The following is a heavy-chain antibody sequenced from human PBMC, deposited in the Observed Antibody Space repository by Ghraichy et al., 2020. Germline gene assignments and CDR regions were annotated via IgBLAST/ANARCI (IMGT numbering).Heavy chain of an antibody. J-gene: IGHJ4*02. D-gene: IGHD5-24*01. CDR1: GFSFSDYY. CDR3: ARQRLQDGYKADY. V-gene: IGHV3-11*03. Sequence: GALRLSCAASGFSFSDYYMSWVRQAPGKGLEWVSYVSSSGGRYTAYADSVKGRFTTSRDNAKNSLYLQMNSLRAEDTAVYYCARQRLQDGYKADYWGQGTQVTVSS. CDR2: VSSSGGRYT.